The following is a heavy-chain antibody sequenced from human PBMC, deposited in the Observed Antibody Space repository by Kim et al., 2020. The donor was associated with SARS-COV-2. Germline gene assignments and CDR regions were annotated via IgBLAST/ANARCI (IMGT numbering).Heavy chain of an antibody. J-gene: IGHJ5*02. CDR1: GYTFTGYY. CDR2: INPNSGGT. CDR3: ARDPSGARPPPGWFDP. V-gene: IGHV1-2*02. Sequence: DSVKVSCKASGYTFTGYYMHWVRQAPGQGLEWMGWINPNSGGTNYAQKFQGRVTMTRDTSISTAYMELSRLRSDDTAVYYCARDPSGARPPPGWFDPWGQGTLVTVSS. D-gene: IGHD6-6*01.